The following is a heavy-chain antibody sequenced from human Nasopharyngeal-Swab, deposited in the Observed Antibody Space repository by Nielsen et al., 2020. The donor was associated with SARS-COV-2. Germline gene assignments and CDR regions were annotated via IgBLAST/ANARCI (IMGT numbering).Heavy chain of an antibody. Sequence: WIRQPPGTGLEWIGYIYYSGSTNYNPSLKSRVTISVDTSKNQFSLKLSSVTAADTAVYYCARGERRAARPPGGYFDYWGQGTLVTVSS. CDR2: IYYSGST. CDR3: ARGERRAARPPGGYFDY. V-gene: IGHV4-59*01. J-gene: IGHJ4*02. D-gene: IGHD6-6*01.